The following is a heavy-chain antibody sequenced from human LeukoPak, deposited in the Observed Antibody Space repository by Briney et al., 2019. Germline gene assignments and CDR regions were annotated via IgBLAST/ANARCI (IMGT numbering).Heavy chain of an antibody. J-gene: IGHJ4*02. CDR2: IYYSGSI. CDR3: ARAFSVVRGVHDYFDY. D-gene: IGHD3-10*01. V-gene: IGHV4-59*12. CDR1: GGSISSYY. Sequence: PSETLSLTCTVSGGSISSYYWSWIRQPPGKGLEWIGYIYYSGSIYYKPSLKSRLTISVDTSKNQFSLKLSSVTAADTAVYYCARAFSVVRGVHDYFDYWGQGTLVTVSS.